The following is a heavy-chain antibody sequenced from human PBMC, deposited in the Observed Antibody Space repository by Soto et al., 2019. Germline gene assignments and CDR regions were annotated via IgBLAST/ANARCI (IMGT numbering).Heavy chain of an antibody. D-gene: IGHD6-19*01. CDR2: IYYSGST. Sequence: PSETLSLTCTVSGGSISSSSYYWGWIRQPPGKGLEWIGSIYYSGSTYYNPSLKSRVTISVDTSKSQFSLKLSSVTAADTAVYYCARLSVAGTGYYYYGMDVWGQGTTVTVSS. V-gene: IGHV4-39*01. CDR1: GGSISSSSYY. J-gene: IGHJ6*02. CDR3: ARLSVAGTGYYYYGMDV.